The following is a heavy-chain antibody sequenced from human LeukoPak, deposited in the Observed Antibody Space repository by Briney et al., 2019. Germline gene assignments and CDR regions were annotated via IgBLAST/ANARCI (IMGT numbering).Heavy chain of an antibody. J-gene: IGHJ4*02. Sequence: GESLKISCKSSGYTFTTYWIGWVRQMPGKGLEWMGIIYPGDSDSRYSPSFQGQVTISADKSISTAYLQWSSLKASDTAMYYCARQIGNSSFDYWGQGTLVTVSS. V-gene: IGHV5-51*01. CDR1: GYTFTTYW. D-gene: IGHD6-6*01. CDR2: IYPGDSDS. CDR3: ARQIGNSSFDY.